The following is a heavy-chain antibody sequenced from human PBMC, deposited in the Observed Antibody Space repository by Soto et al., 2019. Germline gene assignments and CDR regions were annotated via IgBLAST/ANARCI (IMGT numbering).Heavy chain of an antibody. CDR2: IYYSGST. CDR3: AREVDSSGWYGAWFDP. CDR1: GGSISSYY. Sequence: SETLSLTCTVSGGSISSYYWSWIRQPPGKGLEWIGYIYYSGSTNYNPSLKSRVTISVDTSKNQFSLKLSSVTAADTAVYYCAREVDSSGWYGAWFDPWGQGTLVTVSS. V-gene: IGHV4-59*01. J-gene: IGHJ5*02. D-gene: IGHD6-19*01.